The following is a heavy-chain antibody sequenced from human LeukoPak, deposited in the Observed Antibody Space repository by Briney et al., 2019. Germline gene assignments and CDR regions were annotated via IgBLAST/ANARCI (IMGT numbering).Heavy chain of an antibody. D-gene: IGHD2-2*01. CDR3: ARTRYCDSTSCLGGRGAFDM. J-gene: IGHJ3*02. V-gene: IGHV7-4-1*02. CDR2: INTNTDNP. CDR1: GYTFTSYA. Sequence: ASVKVSCKASGYTFTSYAMNWVRQAPGQGLEWKGWINTNTDNPTYAQGFTGRLVFSLDTSISTAYLQISRLEAEDTAVYYCARTRYCDSTSCLGGRGAFDMWGQGTMVTVSS.